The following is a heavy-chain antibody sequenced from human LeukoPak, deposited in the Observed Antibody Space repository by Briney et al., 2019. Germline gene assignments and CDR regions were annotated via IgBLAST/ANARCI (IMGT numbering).Heavy chain of an antibody. V-gene: IGHV3-33*06. Sequence: PGGSLRLSCAASGFTFSSYGMHWVRQAPGKGLEWVAVIWYDGSNKYYADSVKGRFTISRDNSKNTLYLQMNSLRAEDTAVYYCAKGSSYGPYYFDYWGQGTLVTVSS. J-gene: IGHJ4*02. CDR1: GFTFSSYG. CDR2: IWYDGSNK. D-gene: IGHD5-18*01. CDR3: AKGSSYGPYYFDY.